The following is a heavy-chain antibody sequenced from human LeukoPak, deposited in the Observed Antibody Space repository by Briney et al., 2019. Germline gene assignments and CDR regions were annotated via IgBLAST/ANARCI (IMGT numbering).Heavy chain of an antibody. Sequence: GGSLRLSCAASGFTFSSYSMNWVRQAPGKGLEWVSTISSSGGYTYYADSVKGRFTISRDNSKNTLYLQMNSLRAEDTAVYYCASQYCSGGSCYSLWFDPWGQGTLVTVSS. D-gene: IGHD2-15*01. J-gene: IGHJ5*02. V-gene: IGHV3-21*04. CDR3: ASQYCSGGSCYSLWFDP. CDR2: ISSSGGYT. CDR1: GFTFSSYS.